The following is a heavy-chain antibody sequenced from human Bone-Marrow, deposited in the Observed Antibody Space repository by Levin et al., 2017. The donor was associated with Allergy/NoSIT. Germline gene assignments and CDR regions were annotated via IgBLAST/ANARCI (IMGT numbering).Heavy chain of an antibody. V-gene: IGHV3-23*01. J-gene: IGHJ6*03. Sequence: GGSLRLSCAASGFTFSSYAMSWVRQAPGKGLEWVSGVSGSGTNTYYADSVKGRLTISRDNSKNMLYLQMDSLRAEDTAVYYCAKVRCGSNCFYSMDVWGKGTTVTVSS. CDR3: AKVRCGSNCFYSMDV. CDR1: GFTFSSYA. CDR2: VSGSGTNT. D-gene: IGHD2-21*01.